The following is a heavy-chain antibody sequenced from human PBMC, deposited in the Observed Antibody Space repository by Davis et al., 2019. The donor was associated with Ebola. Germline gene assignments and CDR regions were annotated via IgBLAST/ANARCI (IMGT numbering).Heavy chain of an antibody. Sequence: MPSETLSLTCTVSGGSISSRSYYWSWIRQHPGKGLEWIGYIYYSGSTYYNPSLKSRVTISVDTSKNQFSLKLSSVTAADTAVYYCARVRDYYYGMDVWGKGTTVTVSS. CDR3: ARVRDYYYGMDV. CDR1: GGSISSRSYY. V-gene: IGHV4-31*03. CDR2: IYYSGST. D-gene: IGHD5-24*01. J-gene: IGHJ6*04.